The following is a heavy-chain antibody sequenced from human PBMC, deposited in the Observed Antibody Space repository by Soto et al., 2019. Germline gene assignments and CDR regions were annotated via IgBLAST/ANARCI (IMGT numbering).Heavy chain of an antibody. D-gene: IGHD4-4*01. J-gene: IGHJ6*02. CDR3: AKRLYSNLDLYYYGMDV. CDR2: ISYDGSNK. CDR1: GFTFSSYG. Sequence: QVQLVESGGGVVQPGRSLRLSCAASGFTFSSYGMQWVRQAPGKGLEWVAVISYDGSNKYYADSVKGRFTISRDNSKNTLYLQMNSLRAEDTAVYYCAKRLYSNLDLYYYGMDVWGQGTTVTVSS. V-gene: IGHV3-30*18.